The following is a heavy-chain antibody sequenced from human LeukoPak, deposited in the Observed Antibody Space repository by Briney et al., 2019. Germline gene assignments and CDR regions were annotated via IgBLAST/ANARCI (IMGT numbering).Heavy chain of an antibody. CDR1: GYTFTGYY. CDR3: ARDDYGDYGSDY. Sequence: GPVKVSCKASGYTFTGYYMHWVRQAPGQGLEWMGWISAYNGNTNYAQKLQGRVTMTTDTSTSTAYMELRSLRSDDTAVYYCARDDYGDYGSDYWGQGTLVTVSS. J-gene: IGHJ4*02. D-gene: IGHD4-17*01. V-gene: IGHV1-18*04. CDR2: ISAYNGNT.